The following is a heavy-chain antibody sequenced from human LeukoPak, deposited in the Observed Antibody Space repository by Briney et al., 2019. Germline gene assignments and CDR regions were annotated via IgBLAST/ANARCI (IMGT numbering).Heavy chain of an antibody. CDR3: ARGVRVVPAAHFDH. D-gene: IGHD2-2*01. Sequence: SETLSLTCIVSGGSISSYYWSWIRQPPGKGLEWIGYIYYSGSTNYHPSLKSRVTISVDTSKNQFSLKLSSVTAADTAVYYCARGVRVVPAAHFDHWGQGTLVTVSS. CDR2: IYYSGST. J-gene: IGHJ4*02. CDR1: GGSISSYY. V-gene: IGHV4-59*01.